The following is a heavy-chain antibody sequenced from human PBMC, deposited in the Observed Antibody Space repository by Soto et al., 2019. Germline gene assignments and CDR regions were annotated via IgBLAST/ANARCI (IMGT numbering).Heavy chain of an antibody. CDR1: GYTFTSYG. CDR2: ISAYNGNT. D-gene: IGHD2-15*01. CDR3: ARDESGVVATTAIFDY. Sequence: ASVKVSCKASGYTFTSYGISWVRKAPGQGLEWMGWISAYNGNTNYAQKLQGRVTMTTDTSTSTAYMELRSLRSDDTAVYYCARDESGVVATTAIFDYWGQGTLVTVSS. J-gene: IGHJ4*02. V-gene: IGHV1-18*04.